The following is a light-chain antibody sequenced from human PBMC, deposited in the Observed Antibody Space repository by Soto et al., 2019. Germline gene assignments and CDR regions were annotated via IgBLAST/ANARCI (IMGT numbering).Light chain of an antibody. CDR3: QQYGSSSTWT. CDR2: AAS. Sequence: EIVLTQSPGTLSLSPGERATLSCRASQSVSSAYLAWYQHKPGQPPTGLIYAASSRVTGTPDRFSGSGSGTAFTLTISCLEPEDFAVYYCQQYGSSSTWTFGQGTKAEIK. CDR1: QSVSSAY. V-gene: IGKV3-20*01. J-gene: IGKJ1*01.